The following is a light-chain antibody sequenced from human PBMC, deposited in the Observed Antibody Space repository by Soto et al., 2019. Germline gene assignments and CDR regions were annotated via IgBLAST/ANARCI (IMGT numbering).Light chain of an antibody. J-gene: IGKJ1*01. CDR1: QSISSW. CDR3: QQYNSYCT. Sequence: DIQMTQSPSTLSASVGDRVTITCRASQSISSWLAWYQQKPGKAPKLLIYKASSLESGVPSRFSGSGTGIEFTLTISSLPPDDFDTYYCQQYNSYCTFGQGTKVEIK. V-gene: IGKV1-5*03. CDR2: KAS.